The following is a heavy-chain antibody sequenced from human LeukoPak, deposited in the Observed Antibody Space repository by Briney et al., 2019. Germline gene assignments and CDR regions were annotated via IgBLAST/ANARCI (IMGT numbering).Heavy chain of an antibody. J-gene: IGHJ5*02. CDR1: GFTFGDHA. V-gene: IGHV3-74*01. Sequence: GGSLRLSCTASGFTFGDHAMSWVRQAPGKGPVWVSSIKSDGSTTTYADSVRGRFTISRDNAKNTLYLQMNSLGDEDTAVFYCVRETSYRFDPWGQGTLVIVSS. CDR3: VRETSYRFDP. CDR2: IKSDGSTT.